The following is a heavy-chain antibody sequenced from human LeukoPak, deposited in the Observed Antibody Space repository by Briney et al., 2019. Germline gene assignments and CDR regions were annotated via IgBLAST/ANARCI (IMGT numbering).Heavy chain of an antibody. Sequence: GGSLRLSCAASGFTFSSYGMYWVRQAPGKGLEWVAFIRYDGSNKYYADSVKGRFTISRDNAKKSLYLQMNSLRAEDTAVYYCARDEYIHGDLTNFDSWGQGTLVIVSS. J-gene: IGHJ4*02. V-gene: IGHV3-30*02. CDR1: GFTFSSYG. CDR3: ARDEYIHGDLTNFDS. D-gene: IGHD4-17*01. CDR2: IRYDGSNK.